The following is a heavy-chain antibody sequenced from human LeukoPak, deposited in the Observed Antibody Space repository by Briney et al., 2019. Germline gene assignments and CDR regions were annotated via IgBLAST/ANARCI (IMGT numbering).Heavy chain of an antibody. Sequence: RGSLRLSCTASGLSFSSFDLNWVRQAPGKGLEWLSYITGSGSTIYYGDSVTGRFTISRDNAKNSLYLQMSSLRVEDTAVYYCAREGSSSRFFDSWGQGTLVIVSS. CDR2: ITGSGSTI. CDR1: GLSFSSFD. CDR3: AREGSSSRFFDS. D-gene: IGHD6-6*01. V-gene: IGHV3-48*03. J-gene: IGHJ4*02.